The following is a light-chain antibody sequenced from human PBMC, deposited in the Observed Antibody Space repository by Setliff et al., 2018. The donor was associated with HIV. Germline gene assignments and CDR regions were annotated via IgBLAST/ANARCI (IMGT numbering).Light chain of an antibody. Sequence: QSALTQPASVSGSPGQSITISCTGTSSDIGDSNSVSWYQEHPGKAPKLIIYDVSKRPSGISDRFSGSKSANTASLTISGLQAEDEADYYCSSYTTSSTYAFATGTKVTVL. CDR3: SSYTTSSTYA. CDR1: SSDIGDSNS. J-gene: IGLJ1*01. V-gene: IGLV2-14*03. CDR2: DVS.